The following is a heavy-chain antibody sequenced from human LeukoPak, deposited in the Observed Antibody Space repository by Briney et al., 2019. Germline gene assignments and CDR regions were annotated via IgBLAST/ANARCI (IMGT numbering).Heavy chain of an antibody. Sequence: GGSLRLSCAPSGFTFSSYSMNWVRQAPGKGLEWVSYISSSRSYIYYADSVKGRFTISRDNAKNSPYLQMSSLRVEDTAVYYCAREHSGGGNYYDSSGYYRSFDYWGQGTPVTVSS. V-gene: IGHV3-21*01. CDR3: AREHSGGGNYYDSSGYYRSFDY. J-gene: IGHJ4*02. CDR1: GFTFSSYS. D-gene: IGHD3-22*01. CDR2: ISSSRSYI.